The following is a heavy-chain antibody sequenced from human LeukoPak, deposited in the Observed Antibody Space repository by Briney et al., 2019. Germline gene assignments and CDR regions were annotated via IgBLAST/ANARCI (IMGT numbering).Heavy chain of an antibody. CDR1: GYTFTSYG. Sequence: GASVKVSCKASGYTFTSYGFSWVRQAPGQGLEWMGWVSAYNGDTKYALNLQGRVTMTTDTSTSTAYMELRSLRSDDTAVYYCARDRWSSSSSEGALDIWGQGTMVTVSS. J-gene: IGHJ3*02. CDR2: VSAYNGDT. CDR3: ARDRWSSSSSEGALDI. D-gene: IGHD6-6*01. V-gene: IGHV1-18*01.